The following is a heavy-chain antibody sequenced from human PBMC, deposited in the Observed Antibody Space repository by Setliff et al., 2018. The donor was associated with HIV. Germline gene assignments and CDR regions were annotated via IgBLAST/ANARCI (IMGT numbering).Heavy chain of an antibody. CDR2: IGYSGSS. D-gene: IGHD6-19*01. Sequence: PSETLSLTCTVSGGSISGYYWNWIRQSPGKGLEWIGFIGYSGSSNYNPSLNSRVTISVDTSKNQFSLKLTSVTAADTAVYYCAREVGHRSGYYRGSFDYWGQGTLVTVSS. J-gene: IGHJ4*02. CDR3: AREVGHRSGYYRGSFDY. V-gene: IGHV4-59*12. CDR1: GGSISGYY.